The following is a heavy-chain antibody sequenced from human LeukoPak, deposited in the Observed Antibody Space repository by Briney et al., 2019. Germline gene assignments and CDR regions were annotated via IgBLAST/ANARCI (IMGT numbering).Heavy chain of an antibody. V-gene: IGHV3-7*01. CDR3: PRSSYYCFDH. D-gene: IGHD2-21*01. CDR1: GFTFTSYC. J-gene: IGHJ4*02. CDR2: IKEDGSEK. Sequence: GRSLRLSCAASGFTFTSYCMCWARQAPGKWLEWVSAIKEDGSEKYYVDSVKGRFTISRDKATSSLYIQMHSVRAEETAVNECPRSSYYCFDHWGQGTLVTVSS.